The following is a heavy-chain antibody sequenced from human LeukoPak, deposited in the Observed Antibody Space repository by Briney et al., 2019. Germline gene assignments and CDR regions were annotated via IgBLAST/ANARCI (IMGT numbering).Heavy chain of an antibody. CDR3: TTDIAAAGTDY. J-gene: IGHJ4*02. D-gene: IGHD6-13*01. V-gene: IGHV3-15*01. Sequence: GGSLRLSCAASGFTFSNAWMSWVRRAPGKGLEWVGRIKSKTDGGTTDYAAPVKGRFTISRDDSKNTLYLQMNSLKTEDTAVYYCTTDIAAAGTDYWGQGTLVTVSS. CDR1: GFTFSNAW. CDR2: IKSKTDGGTT.